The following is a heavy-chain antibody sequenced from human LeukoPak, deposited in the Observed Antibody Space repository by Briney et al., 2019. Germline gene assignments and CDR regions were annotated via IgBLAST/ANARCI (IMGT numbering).Heavy chain of an antibody. CDR1: GYSFTSYW. V-gene: IGHV5-51*01. Sequence: PGESLKISCKGSGYSFTSYWIGWVRQMPGKGLEWMGIIYPGDSDTRYSPSFQGQVTISADKSISTAYLQWSSLKASDTAMYYCGGQYCRSTSCYTDNFDYRGQGTLVTVSS. J-gene: IGHJ4*02. D-gene: IGHD2-2*02. CDR3: GGQYCRSTSCYTDNFDY. CDR2: IYPGDSDT.